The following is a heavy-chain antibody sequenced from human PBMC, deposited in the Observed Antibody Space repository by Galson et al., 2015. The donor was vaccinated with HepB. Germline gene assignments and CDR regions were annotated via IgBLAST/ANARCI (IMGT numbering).Heavy chain of an antibody. D-gene: IGHD4-17*01. J-gene: IGHJ4*02. Sequence: SLRLSCAASGFAFSRYAMSWVRQAPGKGLEWVSAISGSDDSTYFADSGKGRFSIFRDNSKNTLYLQLNSLRAADTAVYYCAAHTADGESTFDFWGQGTLVTVSS. CDR3: AAHTADGESTFDF. CDR2: ISGSDDST. V-gene: IGHV3-23*01. CDR1: GFAFSRYA.